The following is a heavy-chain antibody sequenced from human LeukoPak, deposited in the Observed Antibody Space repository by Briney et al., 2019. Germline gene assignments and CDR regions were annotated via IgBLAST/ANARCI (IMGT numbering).Heavy chain of an antibody. CDR1: GFTFSSYG. CDR3: AEDRYSYAFEYSDS. V-gene: IGHV3-30*18. D-gene: IGHD5-18*01. CDR2: ISNDGSKK. Sequence: GGSLRLSCAASGFTFSSYGMHWVRQAPGKGLDWVAVISNDGSKKYYADSVKGRFTISRDNSKNTLSLQVSSLRTEDTAVYYCAEDRYSYAFEYSDSWGQGTLVTVSS. J-gene: IGHJ4*02.